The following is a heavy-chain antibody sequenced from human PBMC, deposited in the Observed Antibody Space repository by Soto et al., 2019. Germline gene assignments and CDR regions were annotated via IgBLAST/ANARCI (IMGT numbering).Heavy chain of an antibody. J-gene: IGHJ4*02. CDR2: IYHSGST. CDR1: GGSISSGGYS. V-gene: IGHV4-30-2*01. D-gene: IGHD1-26*01. CDR3: AREPPLVGAKTIALD. Sequence: SETLSLTCAVSGGSISSGGYSWSWIRQPPGKGLEWIGYIYHSGSTYYNPSLKSRVTISVDRSKNQFSLKLSSVTAADTAVYYCAREPPLVGAKTIALDWGQGTLVTVSS.